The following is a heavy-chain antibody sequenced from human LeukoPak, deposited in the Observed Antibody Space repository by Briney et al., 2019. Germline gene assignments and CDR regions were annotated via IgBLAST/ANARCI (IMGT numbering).Heavy chain of an antibody. D-gene: IGHD6-13*01. J-gene: IGHJ3*02. CDR2: ISSSSTYI. V-gene: IGHV3-21*01. Sequence: GGSLRLSCAASGFTFSSYSINWVRQAPGKGLEWVSYISSSSTYIYYADSVKGRFTISRDNAKNSLYLQMNSLRAEDKAVYCCARDRYSSTLDAFDIWGQGTMVTVSS. CDR3: ARDRYSSTLDAFDI. CDR1: GFTFSSYS.